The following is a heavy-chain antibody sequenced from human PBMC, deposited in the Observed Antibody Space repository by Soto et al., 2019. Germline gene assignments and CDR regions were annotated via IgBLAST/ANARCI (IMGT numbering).Heavy chain of an antibody. J-gene: IGHJ6*02. CDR3: ARDLWGYCGTDCYPLDV. Sequence: PSEPLSLTCTVSGGSISGYYWSWIRQPQGKGLEWIGYMYNTGSTVYNPSFKSRVTISVDTSKNQFSLKLNSVTAADTAVYYCARDLWGYCGTDCYPLDVWGQGTTVTVSS. V-gene: IGHV4-59*01. D-gene: IGHD2-21*02. CDR1: GGSISGYY. CDR2: MYNTGST.